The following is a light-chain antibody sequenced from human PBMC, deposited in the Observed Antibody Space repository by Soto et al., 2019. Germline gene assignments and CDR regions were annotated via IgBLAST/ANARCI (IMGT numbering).Light chain of an antibody. V-gene: IGKV3-11*01. J-gene: IGKJ3*01. Sequence: EIVLTQSPATLSLSPGERATLSCRASQSISSYLAWYQQKPDQAPRLLIYDASNRATGIPARFSGSGSGTDFTLTISSLEPADFAVHYCHQRSTWPFTFGPGTKVDIK. CDR1: QSISSY. CDR3: HQRSTWPFT. CDR2: DAS.